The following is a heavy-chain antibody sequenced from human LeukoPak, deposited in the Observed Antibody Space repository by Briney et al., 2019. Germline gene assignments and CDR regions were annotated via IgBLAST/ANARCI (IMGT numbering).Heavy chain of an antibody. J-gene: IGHJ4*02. V-gene: IGHV3-15*01. CDR3: YYFDGTGRDH. Sequence: GGSLRLSCATSGFTLKNVYMHWLRQAPGKGLEWVGQIKSAPDGGTPDYGAPVQGRFTISRDDSKNTLYLQMNNLKTDDTAVYFCYYFDGTGRDHWGQGALVTVSS. D-gene: IGHD3-22*01. CDR2: IKSAPDGGTP. CDR1: GFTLKNVY.